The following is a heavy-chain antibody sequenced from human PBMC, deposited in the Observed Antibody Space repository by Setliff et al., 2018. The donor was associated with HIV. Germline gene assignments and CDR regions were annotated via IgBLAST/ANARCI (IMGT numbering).Heavy chain of an antibody. Sequence: SETLSLTCAASGYSISSGYYWNWIRQPPGKGLEWIGEINHSGSTNYNPPLKSRVTIPVDTSKNQFSLRLSSVIAADTAVYYCARGPPGSSIGWYVGYWGQGTLVTVSS. CDR1: GYSISSGYY. V-gene: IGHV4-34*01. CDR2: INHSGST. J-gene: IGHJ4*02. D-gene: IGHD6-19*01. CDR3: ARGPPGSSIGWYVGY.